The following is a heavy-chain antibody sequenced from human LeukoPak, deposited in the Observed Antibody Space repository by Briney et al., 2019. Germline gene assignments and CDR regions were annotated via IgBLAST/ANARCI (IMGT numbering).Heavy chain of an antibody. Sequence: SETLSLTCAVYGGSFSGYYWSWIRQPPGKGLEWIGEINHSGSTNYNPSLKSRVTISVDTSKNQFSLKLSSVTAADTAVYYCARRGSSSFDYWGQGTLVTVSS. CDR3: ARRGSSSFDY. CDR1: GGSFSGYY. V-gene: IGHV4-34*01. D-gene: IGHD6-13*01. J-gene: IGHJ4*02. CDR2: INHSGST.